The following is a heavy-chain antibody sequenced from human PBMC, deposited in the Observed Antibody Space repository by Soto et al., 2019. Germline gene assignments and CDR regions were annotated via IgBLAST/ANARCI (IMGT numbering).Heavy chain of an antibody. CDR1: GGSFSGYY. CDR2: INHSGST. J-gene: IGHJ5*02. D-gene: IGHD2-15*01. CDR3: ARGLVVAATRVGWFDP. V-gene: IGHV4-34*01. Sequence: PSETLSLTCAVYGGSFSGYYWSWIRQPPGKGLEWIGEINHSGSTNYNPSLKSRVTISVDTSKNQFSLKLSSVTAADTAVYYCARGLVVAATRVGWFDPWGQGTLVTVSS.